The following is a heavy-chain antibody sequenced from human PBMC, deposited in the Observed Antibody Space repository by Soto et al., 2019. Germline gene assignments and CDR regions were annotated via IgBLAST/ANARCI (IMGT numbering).Heavy chain of an antibody. V-gene: IGHV3-23*01. D-gene: IGHD6-13*01. Sequence: GGSLRLSCAASGFTFSTYAMSWVRQAPGEGLQWVSGISDSGGSTYYADSVKGRFTISRDNSKNTLYLQMNSLRAEDTAVYYCANSAQYSSKWYWFDPWGEGTLVTVSS. CDR1: GFTFSTYA. CDR2: ISDSGGST. J-gene: IGHJ5*02. CDR3: ANSAQYSSKWYWFDP.